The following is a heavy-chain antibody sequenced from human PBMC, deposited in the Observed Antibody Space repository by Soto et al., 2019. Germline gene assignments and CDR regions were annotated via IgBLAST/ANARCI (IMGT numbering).Heavy chain of an antibody. CDR2: VNAYNGNT. J-gene: IGHJ4*02. CDR3: AREAVSGRTGFDY. CDR1: GYTFTSYG. Sequence: ASVKVSCKASGYTFTSYGISWVRQAPGQGLEWMGWVNAYNGNTNYAQKFQGRVTMTTDTSTSTAYMELGSLRSDDTAVYYCAREAVSGRTGFDYWGQGALVTVSS. V-gene: IGHV1-18*01. D-gene: IGHD6-19*01.